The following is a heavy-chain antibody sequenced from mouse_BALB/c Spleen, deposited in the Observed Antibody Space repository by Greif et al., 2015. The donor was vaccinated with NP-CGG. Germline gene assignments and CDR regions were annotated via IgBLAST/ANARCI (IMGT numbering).Heavy chain of an antibody. D-gene: IGHD2-3*01. CDR1: GFTFSSFG. J-gene: IGHJ4*01. Sequence: EVQRVESGGGLVQPGGSRKLSCAASGFTFSSFGMHWVRQAPEKGLEWVAYISSGSSTIYYADTVKGRFTISRDNPKNTLFLQMTSLRSEDTAMYYCARDGNYYAMDYWGQGTSVTVSS. V-gene: IGHV5-17*02. CDR3: ARDGNYYAMDY. CDR2: ISSGSSTI.